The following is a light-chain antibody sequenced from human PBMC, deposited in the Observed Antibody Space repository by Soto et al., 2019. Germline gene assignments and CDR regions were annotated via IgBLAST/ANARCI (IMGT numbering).Light chain of an antibody. CDR3: QQYGSSPT. CDR1: QSVSSSY. CDR2: GAS. V-gene: IGKV3-20*01. J-gene: IGKJ4*01. Sequence: EIVLMQSPGTLSLSPGERATLSCRASQSVSSSYLAWYQQKPGQAPRLLIYGASNRATGIPDRFSGSGSGTDFTLTISRLEPEDFAVYYCQQYGSSPTFGGGTKVEIK.